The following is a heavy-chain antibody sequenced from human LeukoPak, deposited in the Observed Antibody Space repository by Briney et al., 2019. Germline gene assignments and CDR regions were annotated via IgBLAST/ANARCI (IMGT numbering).Heavy chain of an antibody. CDR3: ARGGYSYGHDY. Sequence: GGSLRLSCAASGFTFSTYWMSWVRRAPGKGLEWVAKIKPDGSEKYYVDSVKGRFTISRDKAKNSLYLQVNSLRDEDTAVYYCARGGYSYGHDYWGQGTLVTVSS. D-gene: IGHD5-18*01. CDR1: GFTFSTYW. J-gene: IGHJ4*02. V-gene: IGHV3-7*01. CDR2: IKPDGSEK.